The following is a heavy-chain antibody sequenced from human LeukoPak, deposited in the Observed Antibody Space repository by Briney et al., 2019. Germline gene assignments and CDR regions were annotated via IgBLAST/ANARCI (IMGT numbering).Heavy chain of an antibody. CDR3: ARGPHWDPHFDY. CDR2: IYYSGST. CDR1: GGSISSYY. V-gene: IGHV4-59*12. D-gene: IGHD7-27*01. J-gene: IGHJ4*02. Sequence: PSETLSLTCTVSGGSISSYYWSWIRQPPGKGLEWIGSIYYSGSTYYNPSLKSRVTISVDTSKNQFSLKLSSVTAADTAVYYCARGPHWDPHFDYWGQGTLVTVSS.